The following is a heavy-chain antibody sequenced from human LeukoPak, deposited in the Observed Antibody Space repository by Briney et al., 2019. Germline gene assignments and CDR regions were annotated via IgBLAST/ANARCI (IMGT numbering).Heavy chain of an antibody. CDR2: VFNSGIT. Sequence: PSETLSLTCTVSGDSSNTYYWSWTRQPPGKGLEWIGYVFNSGITNYNPSLKSRLAILEDTSKNQSSLKLKSVTAADTAVYYCARGVVIGDWYFDLWGRGTLVTVSS. CDR3: ARGVVIGDWYFDL. V-gene: IGHV4-59*01. CDR1: GDSSNTYY. J-gene: IGHJ2*01. D-gene: IGHD3-22*01.